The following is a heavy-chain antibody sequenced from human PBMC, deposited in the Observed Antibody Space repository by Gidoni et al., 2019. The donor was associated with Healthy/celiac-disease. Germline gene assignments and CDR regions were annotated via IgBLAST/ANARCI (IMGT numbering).Heavy chain of an antibody. V-gene: IGHV3-9*01. Sequence: EVPLVESGGGLVQPGRSLRLSCAASGFPFDDYAMHWVRQAPGQGLGWVSGISWNSGSIGYADSVKGRFTISRDNAKNSLYLQMNSLRAEDTALYYCAKGGSVRGWRGFDYWGQGTLVTVSS. CDR3: AKGGSVRGWRGFDY. J-gene: IGHJ4*02. D-gene: IGHD3-10*01. CDR2: ISWNSGSI. CDR1: GFPFDDYA.